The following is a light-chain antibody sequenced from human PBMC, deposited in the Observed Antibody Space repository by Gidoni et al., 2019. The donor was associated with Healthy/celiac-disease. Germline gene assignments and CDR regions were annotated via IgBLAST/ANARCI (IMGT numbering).Light chain of an antibody. CDR2: DAS. V-gene: IGKV1-33*01. CDR3: QQYDTLPLP. CDR1: QDISNY. Sequence: DSQMTQSPSSRSASVGDRGTITCQASQDISNYLKWYQQKPGKAPKLLIYDASNLATGVPSRFSGSGSGTDFTFTISSLQPEDLAPYYCQQYDTLPLPFGQGTKLEIK. J-gene: IGKJ2*01.